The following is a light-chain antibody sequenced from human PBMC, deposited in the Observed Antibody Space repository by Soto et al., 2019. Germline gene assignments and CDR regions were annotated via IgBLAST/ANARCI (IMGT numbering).Light chain of an antibody. J-gene: IGKJ5*01. V-gene: IGKV1-12*01. CDR3: QQTDSFPLT. CDR1: QGIGSW. CDR2: DAS. Sequence: DLQMTQSPSSVSASVGDRVTITCRASQGIGSWLAWYQQKPGKAPKVLIFDASNLQSGVPSRFSGSGSGTDFTLTISRLQPEDFGTYYCQQTDSFPLTFGQGTRLEIK.